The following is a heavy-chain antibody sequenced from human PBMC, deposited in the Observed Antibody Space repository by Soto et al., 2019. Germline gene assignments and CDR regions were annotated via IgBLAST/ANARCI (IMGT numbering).Heavy chain of an antibody. D-gene: IGHD3-22*01. CDR1: GFTFSSYS. CDR3: ARERTYYDSSGRLGNAFDI. CDR2: ISSSSSTI. J-gene: IGHJ3*02. Sequence: EVQLVESGGVLVQPGGSLRLSCAASGFTFSSYSMNWVRQAPGKGLEWVSDISSSSSTIYYADTVKGRFTISRDNAKNALYLQMNSLRDEDTAVYYCARERTYYDSSGRLGNAFDIWGQGTMVTVSS. V-gene: IGHV3-48*02.